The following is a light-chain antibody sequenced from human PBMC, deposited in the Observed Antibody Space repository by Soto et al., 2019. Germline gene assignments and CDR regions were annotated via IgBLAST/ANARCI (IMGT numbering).Light chain of an antibody. CDR2: GAS. J-gene: IGKJ4*01. CDR3: QQYGSSPPLT. V-gene: IGKV3-20*01. CDR1: QSVSSSY. Sequence: EFVLTQSPGTLSLSPGERATLSCRASQSVSSSYLAWFQQKPGQAPRLLIYGASSRATGIPDRFSGSGSGTDFTLTINRLEPEDFAVYYCQQYGSSPPLTFGGGTKVEIK.